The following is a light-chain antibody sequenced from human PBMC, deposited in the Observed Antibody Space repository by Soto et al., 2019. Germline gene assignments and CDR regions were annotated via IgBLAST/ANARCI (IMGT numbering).Light chain of an antibody. V-gene: IGKV1-39*01. J-gene: IGKJ5*01. CDR3: QQSDGIPIT. CDR1: QTISRN. CDR2: AAS. Sequence: QMTQCTSTLSASLGDRVSIPCRASQTISRNLNWYQQKPGAAPKLLIYAASNLQSGVPSRFSGSGSGTDFALAISSLQPEDFATYYCQQSDGIPITFGQGTRLEIK.